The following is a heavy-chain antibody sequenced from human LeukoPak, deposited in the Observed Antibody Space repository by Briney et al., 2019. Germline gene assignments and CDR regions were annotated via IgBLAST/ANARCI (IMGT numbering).Heavy chain of an antibody. Sequence: ASVKVSCKASGYIFSDYYMHWVRHAPGQGLEWRGWINPDSGGTNYEQKFQSSVIITLDTSISTAYMELTRLTSDDTAVYYCSRGSDMVTPYRGGNWFDPWGQGTLVSVSS. V-gene: IGHV1-2*02. CDR1: GYIFSDYY. D-gene: IGHD5-18*01. CDR3: SRGSDMVTPYRGGNWFDP. CDR2: INPDSGGT. J-gene: IGHJ5*02.